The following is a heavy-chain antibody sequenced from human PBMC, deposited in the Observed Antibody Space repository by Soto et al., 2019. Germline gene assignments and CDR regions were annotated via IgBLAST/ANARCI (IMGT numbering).Heavy chain of an antibody. CDR2: INAGNGNT. CDR1: GYTFTSYA. J-gene: IGHJ4*02. CDR3: ATKRLAAAGPCDY. V-gene: IGHV1-3*01. Sequence: QVQLVQSGAEVKKPGASVKVSCKASGYTFTSYAMHWVRQAPGQRLEWMGWINAGNGNTKYSQKFQGRVTITRDTSASTAYMELSSLRSEDTAVYYCATKRLAAAGPCDYWGQGTLVTVSS. D-gene: IGHD6-13*01.